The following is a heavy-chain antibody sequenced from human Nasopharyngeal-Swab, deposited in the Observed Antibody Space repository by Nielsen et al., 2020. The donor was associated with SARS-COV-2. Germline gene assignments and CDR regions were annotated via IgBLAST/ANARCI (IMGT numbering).Heavy chain of an antibody. CDR2: LYWNDDN. CDR3: AHSRGFGELFPYYFDN. CDR1: GFSLGTTKTG. Sequence: SGPTLVKPTQTLTLTCTFSGFSLGTTKTGVHWIRQPPGKAPEWLALLYWNDDNRYSPSLRSRITITKDTSKNQVVLTMTDMDPVDTATYFCAHSRGFGELFPYYFDNWGQGILVTVSS. V-gene: IGHV2-5*01. J-gene: IGHJ4*02. D-gene: IGHD3-10*01.